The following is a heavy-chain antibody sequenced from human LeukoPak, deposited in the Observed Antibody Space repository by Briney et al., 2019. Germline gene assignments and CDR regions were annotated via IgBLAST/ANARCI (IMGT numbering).Heavy chain of an antibody. Sequence: SLRLSCAASGLTLSNSAMHWVRQAPDKGLEWVAVISVDGRDTHYADSVKGRFTISRDTSKNTVYLQMNSLRAEDTALYYCARDISGSANYYFDYWGQGTLVTVSS. V-gene: IGHV3-30*04. J-gene: IGHJ4*02. CDR2: ISVDGRDT. CDR1: GLTLSNSA. D-gene: IGHD3-10*01. CDR3: ARDISGSANYYFDY.